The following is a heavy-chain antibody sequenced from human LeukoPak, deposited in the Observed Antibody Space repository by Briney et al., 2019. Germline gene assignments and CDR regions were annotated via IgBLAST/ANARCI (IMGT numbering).Heavy chain of an antibody. CDR2: INPNSGGT. CDR1: GYTFTGYY. D-gene: IGHD3-10*01. Sequence: ASVKVSCKASGYTFTGYYMHWVRQAPGQGLEWMGWINPNSGGTNYAQKFQGRVTMTRDTSISTAYMELSRLRSDDTAVYYCARGGITMVRGVIFDYWGQGTLVTVSS. V-gene: IGHV1-2*02. J-gene: IGHJ4*02. CDR3: ARGGITMVRGVIFDY.